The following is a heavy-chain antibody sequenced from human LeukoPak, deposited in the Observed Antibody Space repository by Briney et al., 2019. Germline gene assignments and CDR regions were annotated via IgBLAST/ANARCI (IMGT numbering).Heavy chain of an antibody. CDR3: ARDLGGYSSTYMDV. CDR2: IWYDGSNK. V-gene: IGHV3-33*01. J-gene: IGHJ6*03. CDR1: GFTFSSYG. Sequence: AGGSLRLSCAASGFTFSSYGMHWVRQAPGKGLEWVAVIWYDGSNKYYADSVKGRFTISRDNSKNTLYLQMNSLRAEDTAVYYCARDLGGYSSTYMDVWGKGTTVTVSS. D-gene: IGHD6-19*01.